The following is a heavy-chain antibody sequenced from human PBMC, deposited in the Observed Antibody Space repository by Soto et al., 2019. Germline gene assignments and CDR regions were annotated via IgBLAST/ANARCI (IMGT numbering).Heavy chain of an antibody. D-gene: IGHD5-12*01. CDR2: ISANGANT. Sequence: EVQLLESGGGLVQPGGSLRLSCTASGITFNNYALSWVRQAPGKGLEWVSGISANGANTFYTDSVKGRFTVSRDNSKNPRSLQMNSRKPDDPPVYTCARKHGGGPPTITSYFDYWGRGPLFTVPS. CDR3: ARKHGGGPPTITSYFDY. CDR1: GITFNNYA. V-gene: IGHV3-23*01. J-gene: IGHJ4*02.